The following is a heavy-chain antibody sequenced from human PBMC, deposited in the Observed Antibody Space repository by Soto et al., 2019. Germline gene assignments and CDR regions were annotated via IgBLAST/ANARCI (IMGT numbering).Heavy chain of an antibody. V-gene: IGHV3-11*01. CDR3: ARERLRTGDY. CDR1: GFTFSDYY. D-gene: IGHD3-3*01. J-gene: IGHJ4*02. Sequence: RGSLILSCAPSGFTFSDYYLSWIRQAPGTGLEWVSYISSSGTTIYHADSEQGRFTNSTDNAKNSLYLQMTSLRAEDTAVYYCARERLRTGDYWGQGTLVTVSS. CDR2: ISSSGTTI.